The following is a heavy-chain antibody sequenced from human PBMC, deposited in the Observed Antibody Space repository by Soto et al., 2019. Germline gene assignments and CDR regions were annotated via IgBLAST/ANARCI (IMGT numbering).Heavy chain of an antibody. Sequence: PSWTLSLTCTVSVGSSSSGDYYWRWIRHPPGKGLEWIGYIYYSGSTYYNPSLKSRVTISVDTSKNQFSLKLSSVTAADTAVYYCARVALRAAAGAPIDYWGQGTLVTVSS. CDR1: VGSSSSGDYY. V-gene: IGHV4-30-4*01. CDR3: ARVALRAAAGAPIDY. J-gene: IGHJ4*02. D-gene: IGHD6-13*01. CDR2: IYYSGST.